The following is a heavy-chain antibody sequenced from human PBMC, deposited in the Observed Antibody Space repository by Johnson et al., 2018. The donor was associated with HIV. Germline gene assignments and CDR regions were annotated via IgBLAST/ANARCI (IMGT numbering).Heavy chain of an antibody. CDR2: VKQDGSEK. CDR3: AKDDNLGVWYSDAFDI. V-gene: IGHV3-7*05. CDR1: GFTFSSYW. D-gene: IGHD2-21*02. Sequence: VQLVESGGGLVQPGGSLRLSCADSGFTFSSYWMSWVRQAPGKGLEWVANVKQDGSEKYYVDSVKGRFTISRDNAKNSLYLQMNGLRAEDTAVYYCAKDDNLGVWYSDAFDIWGQGTVVTVSS. J-gene: IGHJ3*02.